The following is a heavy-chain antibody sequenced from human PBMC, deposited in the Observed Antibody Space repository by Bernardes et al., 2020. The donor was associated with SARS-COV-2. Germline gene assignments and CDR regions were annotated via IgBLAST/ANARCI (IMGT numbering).Heavy chain of an antibody. CDR2: IYYSGST. CDR3: ARSISGYYYPSYYYYGMDV. D-gene: IGHD3-22*01. CDR1: GGSISSSSYY. Sequence: SETLSLTCTVSGGSISSSSYYWGWLRQPPGKGLEWIGSIYYSGSTYYNPSLKSRVTISVDTSKNQFSLKLSSVTAADTAVYYCARSISGYYYPSYYYYGMDVWGQGTTVTVSS. J-gene: IGHJ6*02. V-gene: IGHV4-39*01.